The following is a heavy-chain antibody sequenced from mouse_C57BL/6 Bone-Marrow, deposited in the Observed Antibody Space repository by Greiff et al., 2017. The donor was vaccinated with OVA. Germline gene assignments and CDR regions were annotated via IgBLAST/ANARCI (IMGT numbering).Heavy chain of an antibody. Sequence: VQLQQSGPELVKPGASVKIPCKASGYTFTDYNMDWVKQSHGKSLEWIGDINPNNGGTIYNQKFKGKATLTVDKSSSTAYMELRSLTSEDTAVYYCTTAQATLLAYWGQGTLVTVSA. J-gene: IGHJ3*01. V-gene: IGHV1-18*01. CDR2: INPNNGGT. D-gene: IGHD3-2*02. CDR3: TTAQATLLAY. CDR1: GYTFTDYN.